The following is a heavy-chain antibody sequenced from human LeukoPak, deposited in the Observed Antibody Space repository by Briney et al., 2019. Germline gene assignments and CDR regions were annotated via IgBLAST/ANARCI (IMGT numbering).Heavy chain of an antibody. V-gene: IGHV3-30*02. J-gene: IGHJ4*02. D-gene: IGHD3-10*01. CDR3: AKDTGQYYYGSGSFH. CDR2: IRYDGSNK. Sequence: QPGGSLRLSCAASGFTFSSYGMHWVRQAPGKGLEWVAFIRYDGSNKYYADSVKGRFTISRDNSKNTLFLQMNSLRAEDTAVYYCAKDTGQYYYGSGSFHWGQGTLVTVSS. CDR1: GFTFSSYG.